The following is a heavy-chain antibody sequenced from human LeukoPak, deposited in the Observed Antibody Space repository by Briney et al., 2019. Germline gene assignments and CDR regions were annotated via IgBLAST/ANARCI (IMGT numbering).Heavy chain of an antibody. CDR1: GYTFTSYD. CDR2: LNPNSGNT. Sequence: ASVQVSCQASGYTFTSYDINWVRRATGQGLEWMGWLNPNSGNTGYAQKFQGRVTMTRNTSISTAYMELSSLRSEDTAVYYCARGPKLGYCSSTSCYFNYWGQGTLVTVSS. D-gene: IGHD2-2*01. V-gene: IGHV1-8*01. J-gene: IGHJ4*02. CDR3: ARGPKLGYCSSTSCYFNY.